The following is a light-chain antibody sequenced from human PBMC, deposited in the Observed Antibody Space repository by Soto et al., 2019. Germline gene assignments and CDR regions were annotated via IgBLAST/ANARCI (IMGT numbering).Light chain of an antibody. J-gene: IGLJ1*01. V-gene: IGLV2-11*01. CDR1: SNDVGGYSY. CDR3: CSYTGSYSYV. Sequence: QSVLTQPHSVSGSPGQSVNISCTGTSNDVGGYSYVSWYQQHPGKAPQLIIYDVTERPSGVPDRFSGSKSGNTASLTISGLQAEDEADYYCCSYTGSYSYVFGIGTKVTVL. CDR2: DVT.